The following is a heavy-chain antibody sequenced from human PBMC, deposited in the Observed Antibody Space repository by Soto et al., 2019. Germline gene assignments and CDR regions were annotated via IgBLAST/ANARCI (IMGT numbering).Heavy chain of an antibody. CDR2: IIPIFGTA. D-gene: IGHD6-19*01. CDR1: GGTFSSYA. Sequence: SVKVSCKASGGTFSSYAISWVRQAPGQGLEWMGGIIPIFGTANYAQKFQGRVTITADKSTSTAYMELSSLRSEDTAVYYCARDWARAGHYYYYGMDVWGQGTTDTVSS. V-gene: IGHV1-69*06. J-gene: IGHJ6*02. CDR3: ARDWARAGHYYYYGMDV.